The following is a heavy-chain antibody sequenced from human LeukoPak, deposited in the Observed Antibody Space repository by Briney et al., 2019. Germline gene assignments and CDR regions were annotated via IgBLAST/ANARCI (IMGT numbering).Heavy chain of an antibody. V-gene: IGHV3-7*01. J-gene: IGHJ4*02. CDR3: ATDGTSFEY. Sequence: RGWLMRLSCAASGFNFRNSWMTWVRQAPGQGLEWVANMTGDGDTKYYVDSVKGRFSISRDNARNLLYLQMYALRAEDTALYYCATDGTSFEYWGQGILVGVS. CDR1: GFNFRNSW. D-gene: IGHD3/OR15-3a*01. CDR2: MTGDGDTK.